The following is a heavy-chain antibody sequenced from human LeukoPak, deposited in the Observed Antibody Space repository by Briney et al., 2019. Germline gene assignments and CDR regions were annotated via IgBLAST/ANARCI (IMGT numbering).Heavy chain of an antibody. D-gene: IGHD3-10*01. V-gene: IGHV3-21*01. CDR1: GFTFSSYS. CDR2: ISSSSSYI. CDR3: ARDGGSGSYFYMDV. Sequence: GGSLRLSCAASGFTFSSYSMNWVRQAPGKGLEWVSSISSSSSYIYYADSVKGRFTISRDNAKNSLYLQMNSLRAEDTAVYYCARDGGSGSYFYMDVWGKGTTVTISS. J-gene: IGHJ6*03.